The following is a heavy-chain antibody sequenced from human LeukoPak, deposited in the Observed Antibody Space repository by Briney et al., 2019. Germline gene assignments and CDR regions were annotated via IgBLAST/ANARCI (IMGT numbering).Heavy chain of an antibody. V-gene: IGHV4-39*01. D-gene: IGHD6-6*01. CDR1: GGSISNNSYY. Sequence: ETLSLTCTVSGGSISNNSYYWGWIRQPPGKGLEWIGSICYSGSTFYNPSLKSRVTIFVDTSKNQFSLKLSSVTAADTAVYYCARALITASVYFDYWGQGTLVTVSA. CDR2: ICYSGST. J-gene: IGHJ4*02. CDR3: ARALITASVYFDY.